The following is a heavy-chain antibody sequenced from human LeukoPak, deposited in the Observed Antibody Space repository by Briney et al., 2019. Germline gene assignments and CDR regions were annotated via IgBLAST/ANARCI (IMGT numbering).Heavy chain of an antibody. D-gene: IGHD2-15*01. CDR1: GFTFSSYS. Sequence: GGSLRLSCAASGFTFSSYSMNWVRQAPGKGLEWVSYISGSSSTIYYADTVKGRFTISRDNAKNSLYLQMNSLRAEDTAMYYCARVFKEIVVVYTGTAYYYGMDVWGQGTTVTVSS. CDR2: ISGSSSTI. CDR3: ARVFKEIVVVYTGTAYYYGMDV. J-gene: IGHJ6*02. V-gene: IGHV3-48*01.